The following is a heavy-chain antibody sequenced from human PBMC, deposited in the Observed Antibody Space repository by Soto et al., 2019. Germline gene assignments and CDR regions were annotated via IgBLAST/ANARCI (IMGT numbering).Heavy chain of an antibody. Sequence: SETLSLTCTVSGGSISSGGYYWSWIRQHPGKGLEWIGYIYYSGSTYYNPSLKSRVTISVDTSKNQFSLKLSSVTAADTAVYYCAREVVTGTTGGGSSGWYTWFDPWGQGTLVTVSS. J-gene: IGHJ5*02. CDR2: IYYSGST. CDR3: AREVVTGTTGGGSSGWYTWFDP. D-gene: IGHD6-19*01. CDR1: GGSISSGGYY. V-gene: IGHV4-31*03.